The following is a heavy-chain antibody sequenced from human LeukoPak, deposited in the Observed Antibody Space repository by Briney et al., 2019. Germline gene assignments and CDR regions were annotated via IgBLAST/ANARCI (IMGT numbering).Heavy chain of an antibody. Sequence: SETLSLTCTVSGGSISSYYRSWIRQPPGKGLEWIGYIYYSGSTNYNPSLKSRVTISVDTSKNQFSLKLSSVTAADTAVYYCASGSWEPYGRVYWGQGTLVTVSS. CDR2: IYYSGST. CDR1: GGSISSYY. D-gene: IGHD1-26*01. CDR3: ASGSWEPYGRVY. V-gene: IGHV4-59*08. J-gene: IGHJ4*02.